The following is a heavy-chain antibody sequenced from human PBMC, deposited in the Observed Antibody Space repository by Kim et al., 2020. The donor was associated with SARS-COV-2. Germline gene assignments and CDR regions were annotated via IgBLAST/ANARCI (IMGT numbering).Heavy chain of an antibody. CDR2: IDNDGTTT. V-gene: IGHV3-74*01. CDR1: GFPFSKWW. J-gene: IGHJ4*02. Sequence: GGSLRLSCAASGFPFSKWWMDWVRQAPGKGPEWVARIDNDGTTTLYADSVKGRFTISRDNSKNTLYLQMTGLRADDTGVYYCTRGRFWGQGTLV. CDR3: TRGRF.